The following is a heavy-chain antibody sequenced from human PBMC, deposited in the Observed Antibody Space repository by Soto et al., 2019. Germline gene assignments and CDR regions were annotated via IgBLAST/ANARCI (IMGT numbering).Heavy chain of an antibody. V-gene: IGHV4-34*01. CDR2: ISQSGNT. CDR1: SGSFSGYY. D-gene: IGHD6-6*01. CDR3: ARAPKGSGSSHTRPDF. Sequence: PSETLSLTCSIYSGSFSGYYWSWIRQPPGKGLEWIGEISQSGNTNYSPSLKSRVSISIDTSKKQFSLNLASVSAADTAVYYCARAPKGSGSSHTRPDFWGQGTLVTVSS. J-gene: IGHJ4*02.